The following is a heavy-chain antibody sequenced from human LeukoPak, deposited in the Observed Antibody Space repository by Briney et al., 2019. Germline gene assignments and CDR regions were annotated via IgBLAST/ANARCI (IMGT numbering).Heavy chain of an antibody. CDR1: GFTFSSYS. D-gene: IGHD3-10*01. CDR2: ISSSSYI. Sequence: GGSLRLSCAASGFTFSSYSMNWVRQAPGKGLEWVSFISSSSYIYYADSVKGRFTISRDNAKNSLYLQMNSLRAEDTAVYYCARVGVRGRKKTFDYWGQGTLVTVSS. J-gene: IGHJ4*02. CDR3: ARVGVRGRKKTFDY. V-gene: IGHV3-21*01.